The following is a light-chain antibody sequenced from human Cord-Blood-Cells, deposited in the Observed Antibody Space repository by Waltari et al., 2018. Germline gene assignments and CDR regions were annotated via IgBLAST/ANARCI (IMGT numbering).Light chain of an antibody. CDR2: AAS. CDR3: QQRSNWLT. CDR1: QSVSSY. Sequence: EIVLTQSPATLSLSPGERATLSSRASQSVSSYLAWYQHKPGQAPRLLIYAASNRATGIPAMFSGSGSGTDFTLTISSLEPEDFAVYYCQQRSNWLTFGGGTKVEIK. V-gene: IGKV3-11*01. J-gene: IGKJ4*01.